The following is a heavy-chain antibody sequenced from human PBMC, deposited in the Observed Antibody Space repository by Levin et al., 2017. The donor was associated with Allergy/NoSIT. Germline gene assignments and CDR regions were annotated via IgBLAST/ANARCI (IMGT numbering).Heavy chain of an antibody. CDR3: AKALDDFWSGSSLADY. J-gene: IGHJ4*02. CDR1: GFTFSSYA. V-gene: IGHV3-23*01. D-gene: IGHD3-3*01. Sequence: GGSLRLSCAASGFTFSSYAMSWVRQAPGKGLEWVSAISGSGGSTYYADSVKGRFTISRDNSKNTLYLQMNSLRAEDTAVYYCAKALDDFWSGSSLADYWGQGTLVTVSS. CDR2: ISGSGGST.